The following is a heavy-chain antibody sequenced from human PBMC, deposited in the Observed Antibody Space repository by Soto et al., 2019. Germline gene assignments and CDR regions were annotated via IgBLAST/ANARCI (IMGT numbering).Heavy chain of an antibody. J-gene: IGHJ4*02. Sequence: DVQLVESGGGLVQPGGSLRLSCAASGFAFSMYDMHWVRQVAGKGLEWVSAIGAAGDTLYAGSVKGRFSASRENAKNSLYLQMNSLRDEDTAVYYCARGRGYCSGISCYIDYWGQGILVTVSS. CDR2: IGAAGDT. CDR3: ARGRGYCSGISCYIDY. CDR1: GFAFSMYD. D-gene: IGHD2-2*02. V-gene: IGHV3-13*01.